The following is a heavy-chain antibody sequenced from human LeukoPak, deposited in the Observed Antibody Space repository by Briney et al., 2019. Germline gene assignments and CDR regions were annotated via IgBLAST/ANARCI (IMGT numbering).Heavy chain of an antibody. CDR1: GGSISSYY. V-gene: IGHV4-59*01. CDR3: ARAYDFWSGYPYNWFDP. D-gene: IGHD3-3*01. J-gene: IGHJ5*02. Sequence: SETLSLTCTVSGGSISSYYWSWIRQPPGKGLEWMGYIYYSGSNNYNPSLKSRSTISVATSKNQFSLKLRSVTAVDTAVYYCARAYDFWSGYPYNWFDPWGQGTLVTVSS. CDR2: IYYSGSN.